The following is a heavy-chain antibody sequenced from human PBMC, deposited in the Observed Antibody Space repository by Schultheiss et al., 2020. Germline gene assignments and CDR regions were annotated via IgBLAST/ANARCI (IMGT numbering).Heavy chain of an antibody. CDR1: GGSFSGYY. V-gene: IGHV4-34*01. Sequence: SETLSLTCAIYGGSFSGYYWSWIRQPPGKGLEWIGEINHSGSTNYNPSLKRRVTISVDTSKNQFSLKLSSVTAADTAVYYCARGEDPAEMATTPFDYWGQGTLVTVSS. J-gene: IGHJ4*02. CDR2: INHSGST. D-gene: IGHD5-24*01. CDR3: ARGEDPAEMATTPFDY.